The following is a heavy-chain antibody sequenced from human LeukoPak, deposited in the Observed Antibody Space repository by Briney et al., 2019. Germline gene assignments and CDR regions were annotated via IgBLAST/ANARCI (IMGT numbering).Heavy chain of an antibody. V-gene: IGHV3-23*01. J-gene: IGHJ4*02. CDR3: AREAGDYLFDY. D-gene: IGHD4-17*01. Sequence: GGSLRLSCAASGFSFSNYAMIWVRQAPGKGLEWVSVISVSDDTTYYADSVKGRFTLSRDNSKNMLYLQMNSLRAEDTAVYYCAREAGDYLFDYWGQGTLVTVSS. CDR2: ISVSDDTT. CDR1: GFSFSNYA.